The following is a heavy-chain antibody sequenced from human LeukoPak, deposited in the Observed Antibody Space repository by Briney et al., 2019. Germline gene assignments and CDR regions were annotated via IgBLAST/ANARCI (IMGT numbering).Heavy chain of an antibody. CDR3: AKGYYYDTNGLNFFDY. CDR2: ISGSGVST. J-gene: IGHJ4*02. D-gene: IGHD3-22*01. V-gene: IGHV3-23*01. CDR1: GFTFSGYA. Sequence: GGALRLSCAASGFTFSGYAMSWVRQAPGKGGEGVSAISGSGVSTYYADSVKGRCTISRDNSKNPLYLQMNSLRAEDTAVYYCAKGYYYDTNGLNFFDYWGQGTLVTVSS.